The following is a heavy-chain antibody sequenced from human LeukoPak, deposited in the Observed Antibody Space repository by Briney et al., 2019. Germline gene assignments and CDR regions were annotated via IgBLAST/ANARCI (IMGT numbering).Heavy chain of an antibody. CDR2: IYYSGST. Sequence: SETLSLTCTVSGGSISSYYWSWIRQPPGKGLEWIGYIYYSGSTNYNPSLKSQVTISVDTSKNQFSLKLSSVTAADTAVYYCARAETYYDFWSGYSPAEYFQHWGQGTLVTVSS. D-gene: IGHD3-3*01. CDR1: GGSISSYY. CDR3: ARAETYYDFWSGYSPAEYFQH. V-gene: IGHV4-59*01. J-gene: IGHJ1*01.